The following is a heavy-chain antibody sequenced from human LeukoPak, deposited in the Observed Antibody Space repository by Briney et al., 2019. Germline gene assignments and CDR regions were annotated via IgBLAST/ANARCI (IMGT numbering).Heavy chain of an antibody. D-gene: IGHD6-6*01. V-gene: IGHV1-69*13. CDR1: GGTFSSYA. J-gene: IGHJ5*02. Sequence: SVKVSCKASGGTFSSYAISWVRQAPGQGLEWMGGIIPIFGTANYTQKFQGRVTITADESTSTAYMELSRLRSDDTAVYYCARRGLEYSSSGNWFDPWAREPWSPSPQ. CDR2: IIPIFGTA. CDR3: ARRGLEYSSSGNWFDP.